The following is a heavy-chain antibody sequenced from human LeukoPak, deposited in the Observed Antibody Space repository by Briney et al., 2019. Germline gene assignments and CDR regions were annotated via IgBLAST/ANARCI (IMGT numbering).Heavy chain of an antibody. CDR2: IRYDGSNK. D-gene: IGHD6-13*01. CDR1: GFTFDDSV. CDR3: AKDRGSSWYSYFDY. Sequence: GGSLRLSCAASGFTFDDSVMSWVRQAPGKGLEWVAFIRYDGSNKYYADSVKGRFTISRDNSKNTLYLQMNSLRAEDTAVYYCAKDRGSSWYSYFDYWGQGTLVTVSS. J-gene: IGHJ4*02. V-gene: IGHV3-30*02.